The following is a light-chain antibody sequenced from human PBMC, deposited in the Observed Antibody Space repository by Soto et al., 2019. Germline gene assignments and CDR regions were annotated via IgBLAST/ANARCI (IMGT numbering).Light chain of an antibody. J-gene: IGKJ4*01. V-gene: IGKV3-20*01. CDR2: GAS. Sequence: EIVLTQSPGTLSLSPGERATLSCRASQGVSSSYLAWYQQKPGQPPRLLIYGASSRATGIPDRFSGSGSGPDFPLTITRLEPEDFAVYYCQHYRTSFGGGTKVEIK. CDR3: QHYRTS. CDR1: QGVSSSY.